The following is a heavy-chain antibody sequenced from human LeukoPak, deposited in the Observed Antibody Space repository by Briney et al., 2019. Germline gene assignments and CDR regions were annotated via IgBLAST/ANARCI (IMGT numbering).Heavy chain of an antibody. J-gene: IGHJ6*02. V-gene: IGHV3-21*05. CDR2: SSASSSDV. D-gene: IGHD3-10*01. CDR1: GLAFSSSA. CDR3: AKDSIGEASGGMDV. Sequence: GGSLRLSCAASGLAFSSSAMNWVRQTPGKGLEWLSYSSASSSDVYYADSVKGRFTISRDNAKNSLYLQMNSLRSEDTALYYCAKDSIGEASGGMDVWGQGTTVTVSS.